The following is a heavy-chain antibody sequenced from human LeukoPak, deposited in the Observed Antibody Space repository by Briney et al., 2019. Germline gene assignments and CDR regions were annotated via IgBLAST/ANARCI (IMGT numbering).Heavy chain of an antibody. D-gene: IGHD6-19*01. V-gene: IGHV4-39*07. CDR2: IYYSGST. CDR1: GGSISSSSYY. Sequence: SETLSLTCTVSGGSISSSSYYWGWIRQPPGKGLEWIGSIYYSGSTYYNPSLKSRVSISVDTSKNQFSLKLSSVTAADTAVYYCARDGYGGGWTHVEFWGQGTLVTVSS. J-gene: IGHJ4*02. CDR3: ARDGYGGGWTHVEF.